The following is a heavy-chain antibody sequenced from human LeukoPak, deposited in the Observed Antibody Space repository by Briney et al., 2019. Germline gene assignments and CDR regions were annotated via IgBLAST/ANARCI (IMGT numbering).Heavy chain of an antibody. CDR2: IYPGDSDT. J-gene: IGHJ4*02. V-gene: IGHV5-51*01. D-gene: IGHD2-2*01. CDR3: ARHRYCSTTACYDMGGY. CDR1: GYSFTNYW. Sequence: GESLKISCKGSGYSFTNYWIAWARQMPRRGLEWMGTIYPGDSDTRYSPSFQGQVTISADKSISTAYLQWSSLKASDTALYFCARHRYCSTTACYDMGGYWGQGTLVTVSS.